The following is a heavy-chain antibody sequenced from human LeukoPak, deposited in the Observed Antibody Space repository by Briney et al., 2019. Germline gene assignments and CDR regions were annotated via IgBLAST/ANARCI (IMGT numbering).Heavy chain of an antibody. D-gene: IGHD2-2*01. CDR3: TRRDCTRTSCYASD. V-gene: IGHV3-11*06. CDR2: ISTIGYT. Sequence: AGGSLRLSCTASGFIFSDYYMGWVRQAPGQGLEWISYISTIGYTSYADSVKGRVTISRDTAKKSVYLQMNSLRAEDTSIYYCTRRDCTRTSCYASDWGQGTLVTVSS. CDR1: GFIFSDYY. J-gene: IGHJ4*02.